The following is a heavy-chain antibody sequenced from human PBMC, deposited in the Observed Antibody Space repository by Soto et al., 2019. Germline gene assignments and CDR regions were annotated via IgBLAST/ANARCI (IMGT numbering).Heavy chain of an antibody. J-gene: IGHJ5*02. CDR3: ARAAPPEKLGGYDSEEWFDP. Sequence: SETLSLTCTVSGGSVSSGSYYWSWIRQPPGKGLEWIGYIYYSGSTNYNPSLKSRVTISVDTSKNQFSLKLSSVTAADTAVYYCARAAPPEKLGGYDSEEWFDPWGQGTLVTVSS. V-gene: IGHV4-61*01. CDR1: GGSVSSGSYY. CDR2: IYYSGST. D-gene: IGHD5-12*01.